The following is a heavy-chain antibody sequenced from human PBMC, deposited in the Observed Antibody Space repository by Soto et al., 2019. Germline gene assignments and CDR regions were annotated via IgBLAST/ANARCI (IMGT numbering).Heavy chain of an antibody. Sequence: PSETLSLTCTVSGGSISSGDYYWGWIRQPPGKGLEWIGYIYYSGSTYYNPSLKSRVTISVDTSKNQFSLKLSSVTAADTAVYYCARDLLSSGYYLNPEPWFDPWGQGTLVTVSS. CDR2: IYYSGST. V-gene: IGHV4-30-4*01. D-gene: IGHD3-22*01. CDR3: ARDLLSSGYYLNPEPWFDP. CDR1: GGSISSGDYY. J-gene: IGHJ5*02.